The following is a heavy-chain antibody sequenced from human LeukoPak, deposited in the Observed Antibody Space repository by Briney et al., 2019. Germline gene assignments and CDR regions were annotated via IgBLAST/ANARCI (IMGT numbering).Heavy chain of an antibody. D-gene: IGHD3-10*01. J-gene: IGHJ4*02. Sequence: GGSLRLSCAASGFTFNRHGMSWVRQAPGKGLEWVAGLSVNGDMTYYADSVKGRFTISRDNAKNSLYLQMNSLRAEDTAVYYCARLWFGELDYWGQGTLVTVSS. V-gene: IGHV3-48*04. CDR2: LSVNGDMT. CDR3: ARLWFGELDY. CDR1: GFTFNRHG.